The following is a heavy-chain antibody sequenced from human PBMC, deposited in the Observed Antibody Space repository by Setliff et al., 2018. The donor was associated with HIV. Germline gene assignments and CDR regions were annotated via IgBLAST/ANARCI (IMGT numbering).Heavy chain of an antibody. V-gene: IGHV4-38-2*02. J-gene: IGHJ4*02. D-gene: IGHD6-19*01. CDR1: GYSISSGYY. CDR3: ARERQWLERDYFDY. CDR2: IYHSGST. Sequence: LSLTCAVTGYSISSGYYWGWIRQPPGKGLEWIGSIYHSGSTYYNPSLKSRVTISVDTSKNQFSLKLSSVTAADTAVYYCARERQWLERDYFDYWGQGTLVTVSS.